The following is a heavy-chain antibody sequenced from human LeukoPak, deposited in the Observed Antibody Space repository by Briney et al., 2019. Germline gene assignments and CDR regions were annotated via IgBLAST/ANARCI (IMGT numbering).Heavy chain of an antibody. CDR1: GGSISSSSYY. J-gene: IGHJ3*02. CDR3: ARPNWHDARLGAFNI. CDR2: IYYGGST. D-gene: IGHD1-1*01. V-gene: IGHV4-39*07. Sequence: SETLSLTCTVSGGSISSSSYYWAWIRQPPGKGLEWIGSIYYGGSTYYNPSLRSRVTVSVDTSKNQFSLKLSSVTAADTAMYYCARPNWHDARLGAFNIWGQGTMVTVSS.